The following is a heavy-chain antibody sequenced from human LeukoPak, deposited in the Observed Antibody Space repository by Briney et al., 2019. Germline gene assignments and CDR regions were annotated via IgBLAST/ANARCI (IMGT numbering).Heavy chain of an antibody. D-gene: IGHD4/OR15-4a*01. Sequence: PGGSLRLSCVASGFTLSSYQMHWVRQAPGKGLEWVSYIANSGGTILYADSVKGRFTISRDDAKNSLYLQMNTLRVEDTAIYYCARETRGAFDYWGQGTLVNDSS. CDR2: IANSGGTI. J-gene: IGHJ4*02. CDR1: GFTLSSYQ. CDR3: ARETRGAFDY. V-gene: IGHV3-48*03.